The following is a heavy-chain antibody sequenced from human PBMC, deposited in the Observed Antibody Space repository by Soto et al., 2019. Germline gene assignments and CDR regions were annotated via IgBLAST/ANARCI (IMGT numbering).Heavy chain of an antibody. CDR2: ISAYNGDT. J-gene: IGHJ6*01. D-gene: IGHD3-3*01. Sequence: SVKVSCKASGYTFSSYGITWVRQAPVQGLEWVGWISAYNGDTNYAQKFQGRVTMTTDTSRNTAYMELGSLRSDDTAMYYCARAPADLSVTTMTISGVGDYNHHAMDVW. CDR1: GYTFSSYG. CDR3: ARAPADLSVTTMTISGVGDYNHHAMDV. V-gene: IGHV1-18*04.